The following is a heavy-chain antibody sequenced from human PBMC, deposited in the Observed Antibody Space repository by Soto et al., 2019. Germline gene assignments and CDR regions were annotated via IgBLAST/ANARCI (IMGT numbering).Heavy chain of an antibody. Sequence: PGGSLRLSCNFSFSMYSMDWVRQAPGKGLEGVASISSGSDFIKYADSVKGRFTISRDNTKNSVSLQMSSLRVEDTAMYYCTRDQGGSYDSWFDPWGRGTLVTVSS. CDR1: FSMYS. D-gene: IGHD1-26*01. J-gene: IGHJ5*02. CDR3: TRDQGGSYDSWFDP. CDR2: ISSGSDFI. V-gene: IGHV3-21*06.